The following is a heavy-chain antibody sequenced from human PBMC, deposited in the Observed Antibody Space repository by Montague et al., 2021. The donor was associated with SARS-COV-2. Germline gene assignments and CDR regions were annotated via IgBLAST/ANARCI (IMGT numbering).Heavy chain of an antibody. J-gene: IGHJ5*02. CDR3: VKGSVYP. V-gene: IGHV4-61*01. CDR2: IYGSGSN. CDR1: GDSVVSDNYY. Sequence: SETLSLTCTVTGDSVVSDNYYWSWKRQGPGQELEWIGLIYGSGSNSHNPSLPSRVTITIYNSKNQFYLNLMSVTPTDTAVYYSVKGSVYPWGQGTLVTVSS. D-gene: IGHD3-22*01.